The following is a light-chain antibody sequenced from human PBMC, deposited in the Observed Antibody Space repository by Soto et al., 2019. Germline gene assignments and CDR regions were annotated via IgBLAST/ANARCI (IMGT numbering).Light chain of an antibody. V-gene: IGKV1D-12*01. Sequence: DIQMTQSPSSVSASVGDRVTISCQASQGISRSLAWYQQKPGKAHKXLIYAASSLQSGVPSRFSGSGFGTDFTITISSLQPEDSEIYYCQQADTFPITFGQGTRLEIK. CDR3: QQADTFPIT. CDR1: QGISRS. CDR2: AAS. J-gene: IGKJ5*01.